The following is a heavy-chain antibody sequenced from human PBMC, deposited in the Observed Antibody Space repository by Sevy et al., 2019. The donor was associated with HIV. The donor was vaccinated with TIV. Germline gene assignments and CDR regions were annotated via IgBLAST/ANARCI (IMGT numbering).Heavy chain of an antibody. J-gene: IGHJ4*02. Sequence: GGSLRLSCAASGFTFSSYAMHWVRQAPGKGLEWVAVISYDGSNKYYADSVKGRFPISRDNSKNTLYLQMNSLRAEDTAVYYCARDVGYGDYALDYWGQGTLVTVSS. D-gene: IGHD4-17*01. CDR2: ISYDGSNK. CDR1: GFTFSSYA. V-gene: IGHV3-30-3*01. CDR3: ARDVGYGDYALDY.